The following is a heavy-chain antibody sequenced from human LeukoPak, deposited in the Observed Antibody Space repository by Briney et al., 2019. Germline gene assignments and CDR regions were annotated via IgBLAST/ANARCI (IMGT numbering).Heavy chain of an antibody. CDR1: GYTFTSYG. Sequence: GASVKVSCKASGYTFTSYGISWVRQAPGQGLEWMGWISAYNGNTNYAQKLQGRVTMTTDTSTSTAYMELRSLRSDGTAVYYCARDRVVPAAIIAFDIWGQGTMVTVSS. CDR3: ARDRVVPAAIIAFDI. D-gene: IGHD2-2*02. J-gene: IGHJ3*02. CDR2: ISAYNGNT. V-gene: IGHV1-18*01.